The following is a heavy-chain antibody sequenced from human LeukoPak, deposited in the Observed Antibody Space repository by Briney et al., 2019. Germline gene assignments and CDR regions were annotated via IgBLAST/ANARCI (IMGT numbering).Heavy chain of an antibody. CDR2: ISGDGGST. CDR1: GFTFDDYA. V-gene: IGHV3-43*02. Sequence: GGSLRLSCAASGFTFDDYAMHWVRQAPGKGLEWVSLISGDGGSTYYADSVKGRFTISRDNSKNSLYLQMNSLRTEDTALYYCAKDMGSTVTPPWYYGMDVWGQGTTVTVSS. J-gene: IGHJ6*02. D-gene: IGHD4-17*01. CDR3: AKDMGSTVTPPWYYGMDV.